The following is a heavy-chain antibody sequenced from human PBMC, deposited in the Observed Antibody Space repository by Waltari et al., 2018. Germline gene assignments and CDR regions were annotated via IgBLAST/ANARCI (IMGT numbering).Heavy chain of an antibody. Sequence: EVQLVESGGGLVQPGGSLRLSCAASGFTFSSYWMSWVRQAPGKGLEWVANIKQDGSEKYYVDAVKGRLTISRDNAKNSLYLQMNSLRAEDTAVYYCARGYYDFWSGYYTGMFDYWGQGTLVTVSS. D-gene: IGHD3-3*01. CDR2: IKQDGSEK. J-gene: IGHJ4*02. V-gene: IGHV3-7*04. CDR1: GFTFSSYW. CDR3: ARGYYDFWSGYYTGMFDY.